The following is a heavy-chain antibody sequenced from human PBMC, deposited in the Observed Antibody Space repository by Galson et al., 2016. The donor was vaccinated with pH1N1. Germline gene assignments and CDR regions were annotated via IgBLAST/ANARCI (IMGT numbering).Heavy chain of an antibody. CDR3: ARVPRGDQLYYFDY. Sequence: SETLSLTCTVSGGSISSSSYYWGWIRQPPGKGLEWIGSIYYSGSTYYNPSLKSRVTISVDTSKNQFSLKLSSVTAADTAVYYCARVPRGDQLYYFDYWGQGTLVTVSS. D-gene: IGHD5-18*01. CDR2: IYYSGST. J-gene: IGHJ4*02. V-gene: IGHV4-39*07. CDR1: GGSISSSSYY.